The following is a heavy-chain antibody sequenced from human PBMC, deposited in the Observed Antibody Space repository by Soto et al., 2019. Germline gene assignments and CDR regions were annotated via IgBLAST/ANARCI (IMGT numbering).Heavy chain of an antibody. J-gene: IGHJ4*02. CDR1: GYTFTSYG. CDR3: ARGRYGDY. V-gene: IGHV1-18*01. D-gene: IGHD1-1*01. CDR2: ISAHNGNT. Sequence: QVHLVQSGAEVKKPGASMKVSCKCSGYTFTSYGITWVRQAPGQGLEWMGWISAHNGNTNYAQKLQGRVTVTREPSTSTAYMEMRSLRSDDTAVYYCARGRYGDYWGQGALVTVSS.